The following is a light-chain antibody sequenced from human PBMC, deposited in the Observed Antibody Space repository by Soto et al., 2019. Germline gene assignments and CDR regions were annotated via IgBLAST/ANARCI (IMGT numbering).Light chain of an antibody. CDR3: QLYSVYSSWT. J-gene: IGKJ1*01. CDR1: QSISSW. V-gene: IGKV1-5*03. CDR2: NAS. Sequence: DIQMTRSPSTLSASVGDRVTITCRASQSISSWLAWYQQKPGKAPKLLIYNASNLQSGVPSRFSGSGSGTEFTLTISSLQTEDFATYYCQLYSVYSSWTFGQGTKVDIK.